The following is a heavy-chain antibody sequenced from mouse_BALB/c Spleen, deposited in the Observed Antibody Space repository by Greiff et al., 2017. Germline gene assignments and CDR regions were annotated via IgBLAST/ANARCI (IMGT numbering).Heavy chain of an antibody. J-gene: IGHJ2*01. V-gene: IGHV5-17*02. CDR2: ISSGSSTI. CDR3: ARGGVITPYFDY. D-gene: IGHD1-1*01. CDR1: GFTFSSFG. Sequence: DVQLVESGGGLVQPGGSRKLSCAASGFTFSSFGMHWVRQAPEKGLEWVAYISSGSSTIYYADTVKGRFTISRDNPKNTLFLQMTSLRSEDTAMYYCARGGVITPYFDYWGQGTTLTVSS.